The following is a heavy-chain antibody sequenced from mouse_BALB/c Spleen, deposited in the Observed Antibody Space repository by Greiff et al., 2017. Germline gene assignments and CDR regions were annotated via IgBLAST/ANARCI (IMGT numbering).Heavy chain of an antibody. V-gene: IGHV1-62-2*01. D-gene: IGHD1-1*01. CDR3: ARHEPYYGSSAWFAY. Sequence: LVESGAGLVKPGASVKLSCKASGYTFTEYIIHWVKQRSGQGLEWIGWFYPGSGSIKHNEKFKDKATLTADKSSSTVYMELSRLTSEDSAVYFCARHEPYYGSSAWFAYWGQGTLVTVSA. CDR1: GYTFTEYI. J-gene: IGHJ3*01. CDR2: FYPGSGSI.